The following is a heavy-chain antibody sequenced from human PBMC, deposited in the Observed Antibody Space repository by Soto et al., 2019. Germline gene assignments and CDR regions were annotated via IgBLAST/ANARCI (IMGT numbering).Heavy chain of an antibody. V-gene: IGHV3-30*18. CDR1: GFTFSGYG. D-gene: IGHD6-19*01. Sequence: QVELVESGGGVVQPGRSLRLSCEASGFTFSGYGMHWVRQAPGKGLEWVAAISHAGSDRYYADSVKGRFTISRDNSKTTLYLQPNCLRAEDTAILCCPNAAAMAYPAFVPWGPGTLVSVSS. J-gene: IGHJ5*02. CDR2: ISHAGSDR. CDR3: PNAAAMAYPAFVP.